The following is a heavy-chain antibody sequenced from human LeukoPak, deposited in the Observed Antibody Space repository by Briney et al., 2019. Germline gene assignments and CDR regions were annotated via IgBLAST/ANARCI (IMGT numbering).Heavy chain of an antibody. D-gene: IGHD1-26*01. CDR3: AKGRSPGYYYYYGMDV. CDR2: IRYDGSNK. J-gene: IGHJ6*02. CDR1: GFTFSSYG. Sequence: PRGSLRLSCAASGFTFSSYGMHWVRQAPGKGLEWVAFIRYDGSNKYYADSVKGRFTISRDNSKNTLYLQMNSLRAEDTAVYYCAKGRSPGYYYYYGMDVWGQGTTVTVSS. V-gene: IGHV3-30*02.